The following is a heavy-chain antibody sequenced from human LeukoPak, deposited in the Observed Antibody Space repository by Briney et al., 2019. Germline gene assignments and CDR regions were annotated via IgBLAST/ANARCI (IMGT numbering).Heavy chain of an antibody. CDR2: IKNEGSEK. D-gene: IGHD2-21*02. Sequence: GGSLRLSGAASGFTFISYWMSWVRQAPGKGRECVANIKNEGSEKYFVDSMKGRFTISSDNAKNSLYLQMNSLRAEDTAVYYCARVGLAYCGGDCYSSWFDPWGQGTLVTVSS. J-gene: IGHJ5*02. V-gene: IGHV3-7*01. CDR1: GFTFISYW. CDR3: ARVGLAYCGGDCYSSWFDP.